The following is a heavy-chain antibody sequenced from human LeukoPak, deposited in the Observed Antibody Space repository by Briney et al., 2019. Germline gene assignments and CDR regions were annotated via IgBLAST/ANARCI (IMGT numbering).Heavy chain of an antibody. CDR1: GFTFSSYW. CDR3: ARTTFNWNYDPFDP. D-gene: IGHD1-7*01. V-gene: IGHV3-74*01. Sequence: GGSLRLSCAASGFTFSSYWMHWVRQAPGKGLVWVSRINTDGSSTSYADSVKGRFTISRDNAKNTLYLQMNSLRAEDTAVYYCARTTFNWNYDPFDPWGQGTLVTVSS. CDR2: INTDGSST. J-gene: IGHJ5*02.